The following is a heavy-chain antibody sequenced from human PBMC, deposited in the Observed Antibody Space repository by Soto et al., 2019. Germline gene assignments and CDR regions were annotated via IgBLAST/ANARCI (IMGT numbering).Heavy chain of an antibody. D-gene: IGHD3-10*01. Sequence: GGSLRLSCAASGFTFSNAWMNWVRQAPGKGLEWVGRIKSKTDGGTTDYAAPVKGRFTISRDDSKNTLYLQMNSLKTEDTAVYYCTTGYVVRGPKADYWGQGTLVTVSS. CDR3: TTGYVVRGPKADY. J-gene: IGHJ4*02. CDR1: GFTFSNAW. CDR2: IKSKTDGGTT. V-gene: IGHV3-15*07.